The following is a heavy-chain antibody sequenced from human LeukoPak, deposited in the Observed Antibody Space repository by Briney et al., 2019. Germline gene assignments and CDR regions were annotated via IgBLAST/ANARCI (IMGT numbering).Heavy chain of an antibody. CDR3: ARVRGRFDAFDI. J-gene: IGHJ3*02. V-gene: IGHV3-23*01. D-gene: IGHD3-22*01. CDR1: GFTFSSYA. CDR2: ISGSGGST. Sequence: PGGSLRLSCAASGFTFSSYAMSWVRQAPGKGLEWVSAISGSGGSTYYADSVKGRFSISRDNAENTLCLQMNSLRAEDTAVYYCARVRGRFDAFDIWGQGTMVTVSS.